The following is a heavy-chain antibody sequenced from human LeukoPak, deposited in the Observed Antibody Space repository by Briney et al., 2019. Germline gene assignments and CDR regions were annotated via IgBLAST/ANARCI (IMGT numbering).Heavy chain of an antibody. CDR3: ATGPPTYDSSGYYPY. D-gene: IGHD3-22*01. J-gene: IGHJ4*02. CDR2: FDPEDGET. V-gene: IGHV1-24*01. CDR1: GYTLTELS. Sequence: GSLKVSCKVSGYTLTELSMHWVRQAPGKGLEWMGGFDPEDGETIYAQKFQGRVTMTEDTSTDTAYMELSSLRSEDTAVYYCATGPPTYDSSGYYPYWGQGTLVTVSS.